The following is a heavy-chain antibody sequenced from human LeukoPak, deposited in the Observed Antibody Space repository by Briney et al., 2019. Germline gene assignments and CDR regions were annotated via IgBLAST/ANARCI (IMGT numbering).Heavy chain of an antibody. CDR2: SNAGNGNT. J-gene: IGHJ3*02. CDR3: ARGGRYGDDAFDI. V-gene: IGHV1-3*02. D-gene: IGHD4-17*01. Sequence: ASVTVSCKASGYTFTSYAMHWVRQAPAQRLEWMGWSNAGNGNTKYSQEFQGRVTITRDTSASTAYMELSSLRSEDVAVYYCARGGRYGDDAFDIWGQGTMVTVSS. CDR1: GYTFTSYA.